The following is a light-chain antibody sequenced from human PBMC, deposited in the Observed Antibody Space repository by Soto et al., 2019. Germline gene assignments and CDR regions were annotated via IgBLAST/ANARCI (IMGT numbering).Light chain of an antibody. CDR3: QQYNSFAPYS. Sequence: DIQMTQSPSTLSASVGDRVTITCRSSQSISFWLAWYQQKPGKAPKLLIYDASTLYSGVPSRFSGSRSGTEFTLTISSLQPDDFASSYCQQYNSFAPYSFGQGTKLEI. CDR2: DAS. V-gene: IGKV1-5*01. J-gene: IGKJ2*03. CDR1: QSISFW.